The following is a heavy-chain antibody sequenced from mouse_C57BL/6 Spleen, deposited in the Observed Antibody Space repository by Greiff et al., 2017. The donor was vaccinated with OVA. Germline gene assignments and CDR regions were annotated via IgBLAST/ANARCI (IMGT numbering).Heavy chain of an antibody. Sequence: VQLQQSGPELVKPGASVKISCKASGYAFSSSWMNWVKQRPGKGLEWIGRIYPGDGDTNYNGKFKSKATLTADKSSSTAYMQLSSLTSEDSAVYFCARGEDYWGQGTSVTVSS. V-gene: IGHV1-82*01. J-gene: IGHJ4*01. CDR3: ARGEDY. CDR1: GYAFSSSW. CDR2: IYPGDGDT.